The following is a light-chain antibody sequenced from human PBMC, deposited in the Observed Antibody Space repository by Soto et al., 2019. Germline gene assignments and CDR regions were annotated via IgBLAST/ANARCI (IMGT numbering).Light chain of an antibody. CDR3: SSYTSRSTLGV. J-gene: IGLJ2*01. Sequence: QSALTQPASVSGSPGQSITISCTGTNSDIGGYNYVSWYQQHPGKAAKLMIYDVSNRPSGVSYRFSDSKSGNTASLTISGLQAEDDADYYCSSYTSRSTLGVFGGGTKVTVL. V-gene: IGLV2-14*03. CDR2: DVS. CDR1: NSDIGGYNY.